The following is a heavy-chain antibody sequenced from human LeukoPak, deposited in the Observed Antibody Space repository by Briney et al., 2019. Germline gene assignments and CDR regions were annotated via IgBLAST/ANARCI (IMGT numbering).Heavy chain of an antibody. Sequence: SETLSLTCTVSGGSISSGSYYWSWIRQPAGKGLEWIGRIYTSGSTNYNPSLKSRVTISVDTSKNQFSLKLSSVTAADTAVYYCARDRSSWYGGIDYWGQGTLVTVSS. CDR1: GGSISSGSYY. D-gene: IGHD6-13*01. V-gene: IGHV4-61*02. J-gene: IGHJ4*02. CDR3: ARDRSSWYGGIDY. CDR2: IYTSGST.